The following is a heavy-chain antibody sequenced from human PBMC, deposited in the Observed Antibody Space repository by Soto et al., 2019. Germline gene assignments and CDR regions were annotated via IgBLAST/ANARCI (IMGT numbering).Heavy chain of an antibody. V-gene: IGHV1-3*01. D-gene: IGHD5-18*01. CDR3: ARSPGYSYGDY. Sequence: QVQLVQSGAEVKKPGASVKVSCKASGYTFTSYAMHWVRQAPGQRLEWMGWINAGNGNTKYSQKFQGRVTITRDTAASTAYMELSSLRSEDTAVYYCARSPGYSYGDYWGQGTLVTVSS. CDR2: INAGNGNT. CDR1: GYTFTSYA. J-gene: IGHJ4*02.